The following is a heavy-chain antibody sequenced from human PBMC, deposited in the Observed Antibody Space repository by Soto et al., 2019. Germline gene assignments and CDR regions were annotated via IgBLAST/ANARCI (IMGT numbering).Heavy chain of an antibody. V-gene: IGHV5-51*01. J-gene: IGHJ4*02. CDR2: IYPGDSDT. Sequence: PGESLKISCKGSGYSFTSYWIGWVRQMPGKGLEWMGIIYPGDSDTRYSPSFQGQVTISADKSISTAYLQWSSLKASDTAMYYCARHPAHVQWLVRLGYFDYWGQGTLGTVSP. D-gene: IGHD6-19*01. CDR1: GYSFTSYW. CDR3: ARHPAHVQWLVRLGYFDY.